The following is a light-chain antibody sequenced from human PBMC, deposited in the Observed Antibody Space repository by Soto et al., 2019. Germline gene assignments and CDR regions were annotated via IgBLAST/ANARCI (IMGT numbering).Light chain of an antibody. V-gene: IGKV1-5*01. CDR1: QSISSW. Sequence: DIQMPQSPSTLSASVGDRVTITCRASQSISSWLAWHQQKPGKAPKLLIYDASSLESGDPSRFSGSGSGTEFALTISNLQPDDFATYYSQQYNSYSMYTFGEGTKLEIK. CDR3: QQYNSYSMYT. CDR2: DAS. J-gene: IGKJ2*01.